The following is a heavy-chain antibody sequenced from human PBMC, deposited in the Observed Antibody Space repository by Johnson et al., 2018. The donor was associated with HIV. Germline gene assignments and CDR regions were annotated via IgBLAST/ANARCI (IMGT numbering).Heavy chain of an antibody. CDR3: ARGVLLWFRELSSLNDAFDI. Sequence: VQLVESGGGLIQPGGSLRLSCAASGFTFSTYVMTWVRQAPGKGLEWVSGINWNGGSTGYADSVKGRFTISRDNAKNSLYLQMNSLRAEDTALYYCARGVLLWFRELSSLNDAFDIWGQGTMVTVSS. D-gene: IGHD3-10*01. J-gene: IGHJ3*02. V-gene: IGHV3-20*04. CDR1: GFTFSTYV. CDR2: INWNGGST.